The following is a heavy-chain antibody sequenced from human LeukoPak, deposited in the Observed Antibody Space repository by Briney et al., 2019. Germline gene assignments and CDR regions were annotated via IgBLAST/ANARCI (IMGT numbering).Heavy chain of an antibody. CDR3: ASLGKRLDY. V-gene: IGHV3-74*01. J-gene: IGHJ4*02. Sequence: GGSLRLSCAASGFTFSSYWMHRVRQAPGKGLVWVSRINSNGSSTSYADSVKGRFTISRDNAKNTLYLQMNSLRAEDTAVYYCASLGKRLDYWGQGTLVTVSS. CDR1: GFTFSSYW. D-gene: IGHD4-23*01. CDR2: INSNGSST.